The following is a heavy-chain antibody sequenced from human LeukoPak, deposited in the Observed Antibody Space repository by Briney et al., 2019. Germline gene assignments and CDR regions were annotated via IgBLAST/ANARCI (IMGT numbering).Heavy chain of an antibody. CDR1: GFTFSSYS. V-gene: IGHV3-48*01. Sequence: GGSLRLSCAASGFTFSSYSMNWVRQAPGKGLEWVSYISSSSFTIYYADSVKGRFTISRDNAKNSLFLQMNSLRAEDTAVYYCARDRGILRWFDPWGQGTLVTVSS. CDR3: ARDRGILRWFDP. CDR2: ISSSSFTI. D-gene: IGHD3-9*01. J-gene: IGHJ5*02.